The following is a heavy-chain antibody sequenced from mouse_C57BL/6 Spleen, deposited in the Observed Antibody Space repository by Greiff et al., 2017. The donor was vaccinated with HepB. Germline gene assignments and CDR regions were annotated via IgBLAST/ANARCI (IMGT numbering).Heavy chain of an antibody. D-gene: IGHD1-1*01. CDR2: ISDGGSYT. CDR3: ARVLHYYGSSYGYFDV. V-gene: IGHV5-4*03. CDR1: GFTFSSYA. Sequence: EVKLVESGGGLVKPGGSLKLSCAASGFTFSSYAMSWVRQTPEKRLEWVATISDGGSYTYYPDNVKGRFTISRDNAKNNLYLQMSHLKSEDTAMYYCARVLHYYGSSYGYFDVWGTGTTVTVSS. J-gene: IGHJ1*03.